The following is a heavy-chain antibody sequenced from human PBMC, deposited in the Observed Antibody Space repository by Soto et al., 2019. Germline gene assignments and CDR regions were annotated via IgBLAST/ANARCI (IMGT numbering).Heavy chain of an antibody. CDR1: GFTFSSYA. Sequence: EVQLVESGGGLVQPGGSLRLSCAASGFTFSSYAMHWVRQAPGKGLEYVSAISSNGGSTYYANSVKGRFTISRDNSKNTLYLQMGSLRAEDMAVYYCARAEMTTVPSPDYYYYGMDVWGQGTTVTVSS. CDR2: ISSNGGST. J-gene: IGHJ6*02. D-gene: IGHD4-17*01. V-gene: IGHV3-64*01. CDR3: ARAEMTTVPSPDYYYYGMDV.